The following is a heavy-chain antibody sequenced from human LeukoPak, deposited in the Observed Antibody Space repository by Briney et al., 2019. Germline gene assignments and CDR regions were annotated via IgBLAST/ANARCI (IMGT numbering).Heavy chain of an antibody. CDR3: AKYSIAVAGDLDY. Sequence: GGSLRLSCAASGFTVSSTYMSWVRQAPGKGLEWVSAISGSGGSTYYADSVKGRFTISRDNSKNTLYLQMNSLRAEDTAVYYCAKYSIAVAGDLDYWGQGTLVTVSS. J-gene: IGHJ4*02. D-gene: IGHD6-19*01. V-gene: IGHV3-23*01. CDR1: GFTVSSTY. CDR2: ISGSGGST.